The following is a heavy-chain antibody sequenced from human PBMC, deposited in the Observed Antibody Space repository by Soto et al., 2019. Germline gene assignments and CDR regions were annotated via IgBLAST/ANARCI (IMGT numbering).Heavy chain of an antibody. V-gene: IGHV4-4*07. J-gene: IGHJ5*02. Sequence: SETLSLTCTVSGGSIKNYYWSWIRQPAGKGLEWIGRIYSTGSTNYNASLKSRVTMSVDTSNNQFSLRLRSVTAADTAVYYCARDEYYDSNNWVDTWGQGTLVTVSS. CDR1: GGSIKNYY. CDR2: IYSTGST. D-gene: IGHD3-22*01. CDR3: ARDEYYDSNNWVDT.